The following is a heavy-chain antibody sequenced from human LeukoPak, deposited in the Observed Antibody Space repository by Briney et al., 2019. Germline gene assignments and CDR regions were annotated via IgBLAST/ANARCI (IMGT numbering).Heavy chain of an antibody. J-gene: IGHJ4*02. CDR3: AKERGHSKPFDY. CDR1: EFIFSYYG. D-gene: IGHD4-23*01. Sequence: PGGSLRLSCEVSEFIFSYYGMNWVRPAPGKGRVWGSAISDSGDATYYADSVKGRFTISRDNSKNTLYLQMNNLRAEDTALYYCAKERGHSKPFDYWGQGTLVTVSS. V-gene: IGHV3-23*01. CDR2: ISDSGDAT.